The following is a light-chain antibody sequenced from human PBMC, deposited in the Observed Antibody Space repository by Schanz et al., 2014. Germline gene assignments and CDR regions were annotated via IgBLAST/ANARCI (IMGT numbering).Light chain of an antibody. J-gene: IGKJ1*01. CDR1: QSVSSSY. CDR3: QQYDNWRR. V-gene: IGKV3-20*01. Sequence: EIVLTQSPATLSLSPGERATLSCRASQSVSSSYLAWYQQKPGQAPRLLIYGASNRANGIPDRLSGSGSETDFSLTISSPQSEDVEEYDYQQYDNWRRFGPGTYVEIK. CDR2: GAS.